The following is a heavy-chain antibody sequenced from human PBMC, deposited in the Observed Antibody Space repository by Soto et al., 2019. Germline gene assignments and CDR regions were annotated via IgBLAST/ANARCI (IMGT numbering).Heavy chain of an antibody. CDR1: GYTFSDYY. CDR3: AREAYCTSTTCSAFDY. V-gene: IGHV1-2*02. CDR2: TNSKSGGT. D-gene: IGHD2-2*01. J-gene: IGHJ4*02. Sequence: QVQLVQSGAEVKKPGASVKVSCKASGYTFSDYYMHWVRQAPGQGLEWMGWTNSKSGGTGYAEKFQGRVTMSRDTSISTAYMELRRLRSDDTAMYYCAREAYCTSTTCSAFDYWGQGTLVTVSS.